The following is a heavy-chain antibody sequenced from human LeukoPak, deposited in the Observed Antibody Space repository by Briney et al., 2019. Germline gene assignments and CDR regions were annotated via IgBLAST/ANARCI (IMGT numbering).Heavy chain of an antibody. Sequence: SAVQFFFHAFWSHFPIQDIHWGRTATRHRGVGMGWEKPNSGNTGYAQQFQGRVTMTMNTSISTAYMELSSLRSDDTAVYYCARGRAKYCSSTSCYFMQNWGQGTLVTVSS. CDR1: SHFPIQD. CDR3: ARGRAKYCSSTSCYFMQN. J-gene: IGHJ1*01. V-gene: IGHV1-8*01. CDR2: EKPNSGNT. D-gene: IGHD2-2*01.